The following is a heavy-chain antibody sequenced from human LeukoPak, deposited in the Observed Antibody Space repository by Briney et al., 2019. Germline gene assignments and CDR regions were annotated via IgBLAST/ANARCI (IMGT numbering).Heavy chain of an antibody. Sequence: PGGSLRLSCAASGFTLSSYSMNWVRQAPGKGLEWVSYISSSSSTIYYADSVKGRFTISRDNAKNSLYLQMNSLRAEDTAVYYCTRSPLRFLERSPEYYFDYWGQGTLVTVSS. CDR3: TRSPLRFLERSPEYYFDY. CDR1: GFTLSSYS. J-gene: IGHJ4*02. D-gene: IGHD3-3*01. CDR2: ISSSSSTI. V-gene: IGHV3-48*01.